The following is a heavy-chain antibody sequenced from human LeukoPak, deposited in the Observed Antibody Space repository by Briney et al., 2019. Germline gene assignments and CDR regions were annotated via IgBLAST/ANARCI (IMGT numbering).Heavy chain of an antibody. CDR1: GDSINNHF. V-gene: IGHV4-59*11. Sequence: SETLSLTCTVSGDSINNHFWSWIRQAPGTGLEWIGYIHYSGSTKYNPSLKSRVSISIHTSKSHFFLNLSSVTAADTAVYYCARLGLPEVRGSRYHTDYWGQGILVTVSS. CDR2: IHYSGST. D-gene: IGHD3-3*01. J-gene: IGHJ4*02. CDR3: ARLGLPEVRGSRYHTDY.